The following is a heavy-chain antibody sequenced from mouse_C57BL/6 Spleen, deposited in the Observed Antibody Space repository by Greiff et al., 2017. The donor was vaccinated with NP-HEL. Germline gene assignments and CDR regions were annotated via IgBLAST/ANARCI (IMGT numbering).Heavy chain of an antibody. CDR1: GYSFTGYY. Sequence: EVKLMESGPELVKPGASVKISCKASGYSFTGYYMNWVKQSPEKSLEWIGEINPSTGGTTYNQKFKAKATLTVDKSSSTAYMQLKSLTSEDSAVYYCARRGPYYSNYPDYWGQGTTLTVSS. V-gene: IGHV1-42*01. J-gene: IGHJ2*01. D-gene: IGHD2-5*01. CDR3: ARRGPYYSNYPDY. CDR2: INPSTGGT.